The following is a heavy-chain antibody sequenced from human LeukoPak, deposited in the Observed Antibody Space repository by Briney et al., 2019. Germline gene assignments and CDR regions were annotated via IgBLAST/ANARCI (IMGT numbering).Heavy chain of an antibody. V-gene: IGHV4-31*03. D-gene: IGHD4-23*01. CDR2: IYYSGST. CDR1: GGSISSGGYY. J-gene: IGHJ4*02. Sequence: SQTLSLACTVSGGSISSGGYYWSWIRQHPGKGLEWIGYIYYSGSTYYNPSLKSRVTISVDTSKNQFSLKLSSVTVADTAVYYCARIPTAALGGNYVDYWGQGTLVTVSS. CDR3: ARIPTAALGGNYVDY.